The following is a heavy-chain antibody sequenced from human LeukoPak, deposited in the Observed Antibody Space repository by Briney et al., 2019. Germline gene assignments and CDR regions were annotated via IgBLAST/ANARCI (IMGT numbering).Heavy chain of an antibody. J-gene: IGHJ4*02. CDR1: GFTFSSYW. D-gene: IGHD3-22*01. V-gene: IGHV3-74*01. Sequence: PGGSLRLSCAASGFTFSSYWMHWVRQAPGKGLVWVSRINSDGSSTSYADSVKGRFTISRDNAKNTLYLQMNSLIAEDTAVYYCARDHSEYYYDSSGYYYGYWGQGTLVTVSS. CDR2: INSDGSST. CDR3: ARDHSEYYYDSSGYYYGY.